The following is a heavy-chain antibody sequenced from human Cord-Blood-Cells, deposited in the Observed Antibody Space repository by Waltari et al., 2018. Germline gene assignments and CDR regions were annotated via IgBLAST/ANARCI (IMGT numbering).Heavy chain of an antibody. CDR1: GYSIRSGYD. J-gene: IGHJ3*02. V-gene: IGHV4-38-2*01. Sequence: QVQLQESGPGLVKPSETLSLTCAVPGYSIRSGYDWGWIRQPPGKGLEWIGSIYHSGSTYYNPSLKSRVTISVDTSKNQFSLKLSSVTAADKAVYYCATRQDAFDIWGQGTMVTVSS. CDR3: ATRQDAFDI. CDR2: IYHSGST.